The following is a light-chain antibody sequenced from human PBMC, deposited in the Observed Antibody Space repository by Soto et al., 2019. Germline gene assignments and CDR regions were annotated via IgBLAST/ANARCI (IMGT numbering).Light chain of an antibody. CDR2: KAS. Sequence: TQSPSTLSGSVGDRVTITCRASQTISSWLAWYQQKPGKAPKLLIYKASTLKSGVPSRFSGSGSGTEFTLTISSLQPEDFATYYCLQHDSNVWTFGQGTKVDIK. CDR3: LQHDSNVWT. J-gene: IGKJ1*01. CDR1: QTISSW. V-gene: IGKV1-5*03.